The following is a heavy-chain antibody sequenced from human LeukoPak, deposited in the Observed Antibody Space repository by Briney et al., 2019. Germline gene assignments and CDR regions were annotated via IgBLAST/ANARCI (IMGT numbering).Heavy chain of an antibody. V-gene: IGHV4-59*01. J-gene: IGHJ5*02. CDR2: IYYSGST. CDR3: ARNTWQQLGKFDP. Sequence: PSETLSLTCTVSGGSISSYYWSWIRQPPGKGLEWIGYIYYSGSTNYNPSLKSRVTMSVDTSKNQFSLKLSSVTAADTAVYYCARNTWQQLGKFDPWGQGTLATVSS. D-gene: IGHD6-13*01. CDR1: GGSISSYY.